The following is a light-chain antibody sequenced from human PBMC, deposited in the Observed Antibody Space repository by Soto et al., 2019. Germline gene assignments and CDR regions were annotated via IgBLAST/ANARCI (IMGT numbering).Light chain of an antibody. CDR3: QQYGSSPPYT. V-gene: IGKV3-20*01. CDR1: QSVSSSY. J-gene: IGKJ2*01. CDR2: GAS. Sequence: EIVLTQSPGTLSLSPQERATLSCRASQSVSSSYLAWYQQKPGQAPRLLIYGASGRATGITDRFSGSGSGTVFTLTLSRLEPEDFDGYYCQQYGSSPPYTFGQGTKLEIK.